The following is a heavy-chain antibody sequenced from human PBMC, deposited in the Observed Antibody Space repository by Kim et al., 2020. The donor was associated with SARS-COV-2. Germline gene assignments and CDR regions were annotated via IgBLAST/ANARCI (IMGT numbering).Heavy chain of an antibody. D-gene: IGHD3-10*01. Sequence: SETLSLTCAVSGAPIHSYYWTWIRQSPGKGLEWIGHIYYTGVTRYTPSLKSRVTMSMDRPKNQFSLILTGVTAADTAIYYCARDRGDFGEWYLDYWGQGILAIVSS. CDR3: ARDRGDFGEWYLDY. CDR2: IYYTGVT. V-gene: IGHV4-59*13. CDR1: GAPIHSYY. J-gene: IGHJ4*02.